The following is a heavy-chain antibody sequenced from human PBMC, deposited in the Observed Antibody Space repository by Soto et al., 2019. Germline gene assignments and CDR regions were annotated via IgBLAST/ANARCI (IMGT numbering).Heavy chain of an antibody. CDR1: GFTFSSYW. D-gene: IGHD6-6*01. CDR3: AREWAGRSSSFDY. CDR2: IKQDGSEK. Sequence: GVLRLSCAASGFTFSSYWMSWVRQAPGKGLEWVANIKQDGSEKYYVDSVKGRFTSSRDNAKNSLYLQMNSLRAEDTAVYYCAREWAGRSSSFDYWGQGTQVTVSS. J-gene: IGHJ4*02. V-gene: IGHV3-7*01.